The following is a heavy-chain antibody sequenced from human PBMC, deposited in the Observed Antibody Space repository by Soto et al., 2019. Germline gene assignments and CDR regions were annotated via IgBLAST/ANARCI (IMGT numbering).Heavy chain of an antibody. D-gene: IGHD3-16*01. J-gene: IGHJ6*02. CDR1: GGSFSSYA. CDR2: IVPVLGTS. V-gene: IGHV1-69*01. Sequence: QGQLEQSGAEVRKPGSSVKVSCKASGGSFSSYAISWVRQAPGQGLEWMGGIVPVLGTSHSAQKFQGRVTFSTEDSTTSAYMELSSLRSEDTAVYYCARDSPGGGYYYGMDVWGQGTTVTVSS. CDR3: ARDSPGGGYYYGMDV.